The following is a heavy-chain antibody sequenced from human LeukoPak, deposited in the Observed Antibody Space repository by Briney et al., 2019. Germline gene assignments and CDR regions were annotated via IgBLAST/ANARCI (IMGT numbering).Heavy chain of an antibody. CDR1: GFTFSSYS. V-gene: IGHV3-21*01. D-gene: IGHD2-15*01. CDR2: ISSSSSYI. Sequence: GGSLRLSCAASGFTFSSYSMNWVRQAPGKGLEWVSSISSSSSYIYYADSVKGRFTISRDNAKSSLYLQMNSLRAEDTAVYYCASGELGSGPDSFDYWGQGTLVTVSS. CDR3: ASGELGSGPDSFDY. J-gene: IGHJ4*02.